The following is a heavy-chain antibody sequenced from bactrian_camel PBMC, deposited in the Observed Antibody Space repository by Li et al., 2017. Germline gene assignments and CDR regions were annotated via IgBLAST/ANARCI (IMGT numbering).Heavy chain of an antibody. Sequence: QLVESGGGSVQAGGSLRLSCTASGHTYSSACVGWFRQAPGKEREGVAVLDSDGITKYSDSVKGRFIVSKHNARNTLFLQMNSLKPEDTTMYYCAVEGSGAYCSLRALPLGYWDQGTQVTVS. CDR2: LDSDGIT. CDR3: AVEGSGAYCSLRALPLGY. V-gene: IGHV3S55*01. D-gene: IGHD3*01. CDR1: GHTYSSAC. J-gene: IGHJ6*01.